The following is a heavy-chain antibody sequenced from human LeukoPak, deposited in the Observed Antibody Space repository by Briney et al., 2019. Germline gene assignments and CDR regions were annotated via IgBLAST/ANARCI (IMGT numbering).Heavy chain of an antibody. Sequence: SGTLSLTCAVSGGSISSSNFWSWVRQPPGKGLEWIGEIYHSGSTNYNPSLKSRVTISVYKSKNQFPLLLSSVTAADTAVYYCARSEPSFYFDSWGQGTLVTVSS. J-gene: IGHJ4*02. CDR2: IYHSGST. CDR3: ARSEPSFYFDS. CDR1: GGSISSSNF. V-gene: IGHV4-4*02.